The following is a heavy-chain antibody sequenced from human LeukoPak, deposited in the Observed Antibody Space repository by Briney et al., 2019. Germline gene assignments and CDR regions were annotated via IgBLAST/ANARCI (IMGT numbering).Heavy chain of an antibody. V-gene: IGHV3-21*01. D-gene: IGHD2-2*02. Sequence: GGSLRLSCAASGFTFSSYSMNWVRQAPGKGLEWVSSISSSSSYIYYADSVKGRFTISRDNAKNSLYLQMNSLRAEDTAVYYCARGDGYCSSTSCYTYFDYWGQGTLVTVSS. CDR3: ARGDGYCSSTSCYTYFDY. J-gene: IGHJ4*02. CDR1: GFTFSSYS. CDR2: ISSSSSYI.